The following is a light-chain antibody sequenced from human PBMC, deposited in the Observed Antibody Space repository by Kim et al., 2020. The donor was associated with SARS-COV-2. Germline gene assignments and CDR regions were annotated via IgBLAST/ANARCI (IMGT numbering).Light chain of an antibody. V-gene: IGLV1-44*01. CDR2: SND. Sequence: QSVLTQPPSASGTPGQRVTMSCSGSRSNIERNTVNWYQQFPGTAPKLLIFSNDQRPSGVPDRYSGSKTGASASLAISGLQSEDEADYYCATWDDTLNGWVFGGGTKVTVL. CDR3: ATWDDTLNGWV. J-gene: IGLJ3*02. CDR1: RSNIERNT.